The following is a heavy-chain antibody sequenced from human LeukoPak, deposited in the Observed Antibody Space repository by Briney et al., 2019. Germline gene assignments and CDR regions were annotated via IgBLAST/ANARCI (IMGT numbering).Heavy chain of an antibody. CDR1: GYTFTGYY. V-gene: IGHV1-2*02. Sequence: ASVKVSCKASGYTFTGYYMHWVRQAPGQGLEWMGWINPNSGGTNYAQKFQGRVTMTRDTSISTAYMELSRLRSDDTAVYYCARDPETYYDSSIDYWGQGTLVTVSS. CDR3: ARDPETYYDSSIDY. J-gene: IGHJ4*02. CDR2: INPNSGGT. D-gene: IGHD3-22*01.